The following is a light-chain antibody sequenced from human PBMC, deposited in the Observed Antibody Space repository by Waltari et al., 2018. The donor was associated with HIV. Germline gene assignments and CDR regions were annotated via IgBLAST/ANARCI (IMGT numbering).Light chain of an antibody. CDR2: EVS. CDR3: CSYAGSNNLV. V-gene: IGLV2-23*02. J-gene: IGLJ2*01. CDR1: SSDVGSYNL. Sequence: QSALTQPASVSGSPGQSITISCTGTSSDVGSYNLVSWYQQHPGKVPKLIIYEVSKRPSGVSYRFSGSKSGDTASLTISGLQAEDEADYYCCSYAGSNNLVFGGGTKLTVL.